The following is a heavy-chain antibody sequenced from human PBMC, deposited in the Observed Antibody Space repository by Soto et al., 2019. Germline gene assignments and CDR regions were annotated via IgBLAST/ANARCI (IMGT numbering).Heavy chain of an antibody. Sequence: GASVKVSCEASGYSFTSYGISWVRQAPGQGLEWMGWISAYNGNTNYVQKLQGRVTMTTDTSTSTAYMELRSLRSDDTAVYYCSRDSREDTLAFWAQGSSVTGSS. CDR3: SRDSREDTLAF. V-gene: IGHV1-18*04. J-gene: IGHJ4*02. CDR2: ISAYNGNT. D-gene: IGHD5-18*01. CDR1: GYSFTSYG.